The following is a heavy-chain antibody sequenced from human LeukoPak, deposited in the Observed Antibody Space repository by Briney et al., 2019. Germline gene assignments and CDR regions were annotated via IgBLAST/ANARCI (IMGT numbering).Heavy chain of an antibody. CDR3: ARLDYYDSSYFDY. CDR2: IKQDGSEK. J-gene: IGHJ4*02. CDR1: GFTFSSYG. D-gene: IGHD3-22*01. V-gene: IGHV3-7*01. Sequence: GGPLRLSCAASGFTFSSYGMSWVGQAPGKGREWVANIKQDGSEKYYVDSVKGRFTISRDNAKNSLYLQMNSLRAEDTAVYYCARLDYYDSSYFDYWGQGTLVTVSS.